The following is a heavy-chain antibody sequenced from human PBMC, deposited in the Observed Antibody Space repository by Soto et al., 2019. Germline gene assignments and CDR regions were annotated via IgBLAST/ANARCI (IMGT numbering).Heavy chain of an antibody. CDR2: IIPIFGTA. Sequence: SVKVSCKASGGTFSSYAISWVRQAPGQGLEWMGGIIPIFGTANYAQKFQGRVTITADESTSTAYMELSSLRSEDTAVYYCAIVIDSRSSSSQDYWGQGTLVTVSS. D-gene: IGHD6-6*01. V-gene: IGHV1-69*13. CDR1: GGTFSSYA. CDR3: AIVIDSRSSSSQDY. J-gene: IGHJ4*02.